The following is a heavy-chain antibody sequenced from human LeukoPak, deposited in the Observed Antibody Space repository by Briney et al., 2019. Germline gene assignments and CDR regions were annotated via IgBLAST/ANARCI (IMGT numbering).Heavy chain of an antibody. Sequence: ASVKVSCKASGYTFSSFDINWVRQAPGQGLEWMGWMNPNSGNSGFAQKFQGRVIMTRNTSIATAYMEVTNLRLDDTAVYYCVDPDRWGQGTLVPVSS. CDR1: GYTFSSFD. V-gene: IGHV1-8*01. CDR3: VDPDR. J-gene: IGHJ1*01. CDR2: MNPNSGNS. D-gene: IGHD3-22*01.